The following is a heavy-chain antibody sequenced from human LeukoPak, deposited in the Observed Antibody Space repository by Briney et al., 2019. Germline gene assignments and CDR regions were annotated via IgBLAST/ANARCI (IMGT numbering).Heavy chain of an antibody. CDR2: IYYSGST. D-gene: IGHD1-26*01. J-gene: IGHJ6*03. CDR1: GGSISSGDYY. CDR3: ARDSGSYYSYYYYMDI. Sequence: SQTLSLTCTVSGGSISSGDYYWSWIRQPPGKGLEWIGYIYYSGSTYYKPSLKSRVTISVDTSKNQFSLKLSSVTAADTAVYYCARDSGSYYSYYYYMDIWGKGTTVTVSS. V-gene: IGHV4-30-4*08.